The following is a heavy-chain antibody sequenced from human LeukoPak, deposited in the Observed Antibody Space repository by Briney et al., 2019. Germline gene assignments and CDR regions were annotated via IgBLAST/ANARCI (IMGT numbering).Heavy chain of an antibody. Sequence: HPGGSLRLSCTASGFSFGDYAMSWVRQAPGKGLEWVSVIFTDGSTQYADSVKGRFTISRDNSKNALYLKMNSLRAEDTAVYYCARDREVVPAMAQMDVWGKGTTVTVSS. D-gene: IGHD2-21*02. CDR2: IFTDGST. CDR3: ARDREVVPAMAQMDV. CDR1: GFSFGDYA. J-gene: IGHJ6*04. V-gene: IGHV3-53*01.